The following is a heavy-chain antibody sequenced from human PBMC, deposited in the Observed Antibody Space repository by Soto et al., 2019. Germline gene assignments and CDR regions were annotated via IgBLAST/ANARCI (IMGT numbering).Heavy chain of an antibody. J-gene: IGHJ6*02. CDR1: GFTVSSNY. CDR3: ARVLIFGVVAYYGMGX. CDR2: IYSGGST. Sequence: GGSLRLSCAASGFTVSSNYMSWVRQAPGKGLEWVSVIYSGGSTYYADSVKGRFTISRDNSKNTLYLQMNSLRAEDTAVYYCARVLIFGVVAYYGMGXWGQGTTVTVS. D-gene: IGHD3-3*01. V-gene: IGHV3-53*01.